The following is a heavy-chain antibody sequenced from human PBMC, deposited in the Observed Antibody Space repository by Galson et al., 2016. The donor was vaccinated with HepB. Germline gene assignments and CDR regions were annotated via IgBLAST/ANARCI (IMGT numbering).Heavy chain of an antibody. Sequence: SVKVSCKVFGGTFNIYTITWVRQAPGQGLEWMGGIIPIFDTTNYAQTFQGRVTITADESTSTAYMELNSLTSEDTAIYSCARGVGRGSGWLNWFDPWGQGTLVTVSS. CDR3: ARGVGRGSGWLNWFDP. V-gene: IGHV1-69*13. D-gene: IGHD6-19*01. CDR1: GGTFNIYT. J-gene: IGHJ5*02. CDR2: IIPIFDTT.